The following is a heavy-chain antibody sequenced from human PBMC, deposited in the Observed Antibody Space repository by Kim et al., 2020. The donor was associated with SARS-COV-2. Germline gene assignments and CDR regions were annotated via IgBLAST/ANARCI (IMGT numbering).Heavy chain of an antibody. CDR2: ISSSSSTI. D-gene: IGHD6-13*01. V-gene: IGHV3-48*02. J-gene: IGHJ6*02. CDR3: ARDTGYSSSWYYYGMDV. Sequence: GGSLRLSCAASGFTFSSYSMNWVRQAPGKGLEWVSYISSSSSTIYYADSVKGRFTISRDNAKNSLYLQMNSLRDEDTAVYYCARDTGYSSSWYYYGMDVWGQGTTVTVSS. CDR1: GFTFSSYS.